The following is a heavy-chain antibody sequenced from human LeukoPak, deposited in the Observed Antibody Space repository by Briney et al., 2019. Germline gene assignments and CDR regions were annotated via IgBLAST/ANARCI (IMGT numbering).Heavy chain of an antibody. CDR3: ARAMLSGYSYGSDYFDY. V-gene: IGHV1-2*02. J-gene: IGHJ4*02. CDR1: GYTFTGYY. Sequence: ASVKVSCKASGYTFTGYYMHWVRQAPGQGLEEMGWINPNSGGTNYAQKFQGRVTMTRDTSISTAYMELSRLRSDDTAVYYCARAMLSGYSYGSDYFDYWGQGTLVTVSS. D-gene: IGHD5-18*01. CDR2: INPNSGGT.